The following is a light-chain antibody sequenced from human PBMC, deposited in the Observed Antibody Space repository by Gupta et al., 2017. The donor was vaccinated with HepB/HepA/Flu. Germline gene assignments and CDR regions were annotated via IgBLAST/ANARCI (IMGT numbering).Light chain of an antibody. CDR2: EVS. CDR3: CSYAGSSTSV. J-gene: IGLJ3*02. Sequence: SALTQPASVSGSPGQSITISCTGTSSDVGYFNLVSWYQQHPGKAPKLVIYEVSKRPAEISTRFSGSESGNTASLTISGLQAEDEGDYYCCSYAGSSTSVFGGGTRLTVL. V-gene: IGLV2-23*02. CDR1: SSDVGYFNL.